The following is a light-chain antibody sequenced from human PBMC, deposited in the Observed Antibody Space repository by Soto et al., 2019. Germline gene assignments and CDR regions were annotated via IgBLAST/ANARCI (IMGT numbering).Light chain of an antibody. CDR3: QQYGSSGT. V-gene: IGKV3-11*01. CDR2: DTS. Sequence: EVVLTQSPATLSLAPGERATLSCRASQFLSSYLAWYQQKPGQPPRLLIYDTSNRATGIPARFSGSRSGTDFTLTISRLEPEDFAVYYCQQYGSSGTFGQGTKVDTK. J-gene: IGKJ1*01. CDR1: QFLSSY.